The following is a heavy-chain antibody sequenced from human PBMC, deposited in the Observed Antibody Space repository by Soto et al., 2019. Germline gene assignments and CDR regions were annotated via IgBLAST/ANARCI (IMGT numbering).Heavy chain of an antibody. Sequence: QVQLVQSGAEVKKPGASVKVSCKASGYTFTSYGISWVRQAPGQGLEWMGWISAYNGNTNYAQKLQGRVTMTTDTSTSTANMELRSLRSDDTAVYYCARTEAYYYGSGMQGDYWGQGTLVTVSS. D-gene: IGHD3-10*01. CDR1: GYTFTSYG. CDR3: ARTEAYYYGSGMQGDY. CDR2: ISAYNGNT. V-gene: IGHV1-18*01. J-gene: IGHJ4*02.